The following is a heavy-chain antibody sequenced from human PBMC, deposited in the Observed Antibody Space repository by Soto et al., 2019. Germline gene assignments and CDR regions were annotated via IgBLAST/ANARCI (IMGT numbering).Heavy chain of an antibody. Sequence: EVQLVESGGGLVQPGGSVRLSCAASGFTFSNYWMSWVRQAPGKGLEWVANIKQDGTEKNYVDSVRGRFTISRDNAKNSLDLQMNSLTAEDTAVYYCASVAIWGQRTLVTVSS. V-gene: IGHV3-7*01. CDR3: ASVAI. CDR2: IKQDGTEK. CDR1: GFTFSNYW. J-gene: IGHJ4*02. D-gene: IGHD5-12*01.